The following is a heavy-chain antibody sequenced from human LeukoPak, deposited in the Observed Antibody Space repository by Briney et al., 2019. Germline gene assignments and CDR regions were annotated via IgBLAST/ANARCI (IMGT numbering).Heavy chain of an antibody. J-gene: IGHJ4*02. CDR2: IHLNTGGT. CDR1: GYTFSVSDYY. Sequence: ASVKVSYKASGYTFSVSDYYIEWVRQAPGQGLEWMGWIHLNTGGTDYAQKFQGRVTMTRDTPMSTAYMELSRLRSDDTAVYYCARRIPGADLDFWGQGTLVTVSS. V-gene: IGHV1-2*02. CDR3: ARRIPGADLDF. D-gene: IGHD1-26*01.